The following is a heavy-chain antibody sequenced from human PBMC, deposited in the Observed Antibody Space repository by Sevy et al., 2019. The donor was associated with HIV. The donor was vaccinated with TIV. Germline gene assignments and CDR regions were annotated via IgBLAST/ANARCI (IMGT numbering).Heavy chain of an antibody. CDR3: AKDGDSRSGLDF. J-gene: IGHJ4*02. CDR1: GFNFSDYG. V-gene: IGHV3-30*18. Sequence: GGSLRLSCVVSGFNFSDYGMHWVRQAPGKGLEWVSAVSYDGSNKLYVDSVKGRFTISRDDSMNSLFLQMNSLRAEDTASYYCAKDGDSRSGLDFWGQGTLVTVSS. D-gene: IGHD4-17*01. CDR2: VSYDGSNK.